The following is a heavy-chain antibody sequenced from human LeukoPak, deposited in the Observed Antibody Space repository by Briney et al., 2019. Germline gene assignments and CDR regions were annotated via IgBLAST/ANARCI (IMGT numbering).Heavy chain of an antibody. CDR1: GYTFTSYG. V-gene: IGHV1-18*01. Sequence: ASVKVSCKASGYTFTSYGISWVRQAPGQGLEWMGWISAYNGNTNYAQKLQGRVTMTTDTSTSTAYMELRSLRSDDTAVYYCARVWMVRGVIIGLGDYWGQGTLVTVSS. CDR2: ISAYNGNT. D-gene: IGHD3-10*01. CDR3: ARVWMVRGVIIGLGDY. J-gene: IGHJ4*02.